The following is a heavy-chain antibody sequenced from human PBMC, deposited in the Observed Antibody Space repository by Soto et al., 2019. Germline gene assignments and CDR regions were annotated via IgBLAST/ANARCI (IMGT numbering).Heavy chain of an antibody. J-gene: IGHJ4*02. CDR3: AKNQERELPRVIDF. CDR2: MSGSSSTT. D-gene: IGHD1-7*01. Sequence: GGSLRLSCATSGLTFSDYAMSWVRQSPGGGLEWVSSMSGSSSTTYYADSVRGRFTISRDRSKNTLYLQMSSLRAEDTALYYCAKNQERELPRVIDFWGQGTLVTVSS. CDR1: GLTFSDYA. V-gene: IGHV3-23*01.